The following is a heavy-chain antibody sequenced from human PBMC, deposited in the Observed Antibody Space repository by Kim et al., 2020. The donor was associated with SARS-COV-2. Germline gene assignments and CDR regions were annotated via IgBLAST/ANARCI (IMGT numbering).Heavy chain of an antibody. Sequence: GGSLRLSCAASGFTFSSYGMHWVRQAPGKGLEWVAVISYDGSNKYYADSVKGRFTISRDNSKNTLYLQMNSLRAEDTAVYYCAKFGGRYAGSLSWGQGTLVTVSS. D-gene: IGHD3-16*02. CDR1: GFTFSSYG. CDR2: ISYDGSNK. V-gene: IGHV3-30*18. CDR3: AKFGGRYAGSLS. J-gene: IGHJ4*02.